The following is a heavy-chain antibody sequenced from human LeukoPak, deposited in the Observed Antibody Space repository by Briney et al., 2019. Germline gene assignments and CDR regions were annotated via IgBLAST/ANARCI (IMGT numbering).Heavy chain of an antibody. CDR3: ARGGPLYYDYVWGSYRPYYFDY. D-gene: IGHD3-16*02. CDR2: INHSGST. Sequence: SETLSLTCAVYGGSFSGYYWSWIRQPPGKGLEWIGEINHSGSTNYNPSLKSRVTISVDTSKNQFSLKLSSVTAADTAVYCCARGGPLYYDYVWGSYRPYYFDYWGQGTLVTVSS. J-gene: IGHJ4*02. CDR1: GGSFSGYY. V-gene: IGHV4-34*01.